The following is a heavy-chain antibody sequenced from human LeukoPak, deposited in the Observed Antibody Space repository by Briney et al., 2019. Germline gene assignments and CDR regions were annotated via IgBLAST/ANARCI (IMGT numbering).Heavy chain of an antibody. V-gene: IGHV4-34*01. D-gene: IGHD6-25*01. CDR1: GGSFSGYY. Sequence: SETLSLTCAVYGGSFSGYYWSWIRQPPGKGLEWIGEINHSGGTNYNPSLKSRVTISVDTSKNQFSLKLSSVTAADTAVYYCARLYSTGPFDYWGQGTLVTVSS. CDR2: INHSGGT. CDR3: ARLYSTGPFDY. J-gene: IGHJ4*02.